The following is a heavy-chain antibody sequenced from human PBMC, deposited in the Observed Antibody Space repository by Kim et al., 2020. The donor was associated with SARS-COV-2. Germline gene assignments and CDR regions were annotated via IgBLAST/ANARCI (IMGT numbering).Heavy chain of an antibody. Sequence: SETLSLTCAVYGGSFSGYYWSWIRQPPGKGLEWIGEINHSGSTNYNPSLKSRVTISVDTSKNQFSLKLSSVTAADTAVYYCARRVVRGARGSAFDIWGQGTMVTVSS. CDR1: GGSFSGYY. J-gene: IGHJ3*02. V-gene: IGHV4-34*01. CDR3: ARRVVRGARGSAFDI. CDR2: INHSGST. D-gene: IGHD3-10*01.